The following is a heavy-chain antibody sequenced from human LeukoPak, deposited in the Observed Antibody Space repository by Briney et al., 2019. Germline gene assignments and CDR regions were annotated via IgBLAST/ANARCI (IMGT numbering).Heavy chain of an antibody. CDR1: GYSFTSYW. CDR2: IYPGDSDT. J-gene: IGHJ3*02. Sequence: GESLKISCKGSGYSFTSYWIGWVRQMPGKGLEWMGIIYPGDSDTRYSPSFQGQVTISADKSISTAYLQWSSLKASDTAMYYCARRRGWVPSGINDDAFDIWGQGTMVTVSS. CDR3: ARRRGWVPSGINDDAFDI. V-gene: IGHV5-51*01. D-gene: IGHD1-1*01.